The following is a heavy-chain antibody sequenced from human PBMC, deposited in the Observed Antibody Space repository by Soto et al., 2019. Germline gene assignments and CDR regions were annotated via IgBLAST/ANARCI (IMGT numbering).Heavy chain of an antibody. CDR2: ISAYNGNT. D-gene: IGHD2-15*01. Sequence: ASVKVSCKASGYTFTSYGISWVRQAPGQGLEWMGWISAYNGNTNYAQKHQGRVTMTTDTSTSTAYMELRSLRSDDTAVYYCARDAVPFVVYTLSNFDYWGQGTLVTVSS. V-gene: IGHV1-18*01. CDR3: ARDAVPFVVYTLSNFDY. CDR1: GYTFTSYG. J-gene: IGHJ4*02.